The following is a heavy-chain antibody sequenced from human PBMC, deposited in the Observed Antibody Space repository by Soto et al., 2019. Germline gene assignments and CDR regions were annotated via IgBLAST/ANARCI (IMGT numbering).Heavy chain of an antibody. J-gene: IGHJ4*02. CDR3: ARGGGYDNLSY. D-gene: IGHD5-12*01. V-gene: IGHV1-3*01. CDR1: AYTFTSYS. CDR2: INAGNGNT. Sequence: ASVKVSCNASAYTFTSYSMHWVRQAPGQRLEWMGWINAGNGNTKYSQKFQGRVTITRDTSASTAYMELSSLRSEDTAVYYCARGGGYDNLSYWGQGTLVTVSS.